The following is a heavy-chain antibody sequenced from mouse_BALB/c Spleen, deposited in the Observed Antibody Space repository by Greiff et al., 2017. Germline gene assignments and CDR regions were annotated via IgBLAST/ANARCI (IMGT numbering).Heavy chain of an antibody. Sequence: VQLQQPGAELVMPGASVKMSCKASGYTFTDYWMHWVKQRPGQGLELIGALDTSDSYTSYNQKFKGKANLTVDESSSTAYMQLSSLTSEDSAVYYGARNPPTAAGAWFAYWGQGTLVTVSA. J-gene: IGHJ3*01. D-gene: IGHD1-2*01. CDR2: LDTSDSYT. V-gene: IGHV1-69*01. CDR3: ARNPPTAAGAWFAY. CDR1: GYTFTDYW.